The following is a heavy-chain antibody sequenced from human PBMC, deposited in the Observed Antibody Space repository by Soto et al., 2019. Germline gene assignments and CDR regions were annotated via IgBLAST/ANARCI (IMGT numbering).Heavy chain of an antibody. CDR3: ARDRATAYYYDSSGYYPYYYYGMDV. J-gene: IGHJ6*02. Sequence: ASVKVSCKASGYTFTGYYMHWVRQAPGQGLEWMGWINPNSGGTNYAQKFQGWVTMTRDTSISTAYMELSRLRSDDTAVYYCARDRATAYYYDSSGYYPYYYYGMDVWGQGTTVTVSS. V-gene: IGHV1-2*04. CDR2: INPNSGGT. CDR1: GYTFTGYY. D-gene: IGHD3-22*01.